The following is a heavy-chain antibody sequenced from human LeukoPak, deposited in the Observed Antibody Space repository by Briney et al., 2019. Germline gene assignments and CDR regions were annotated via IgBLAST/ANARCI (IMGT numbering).Heavy chain of an antibody. CDR2: INPNSGGT. Sequence: ASVKVSCKASGYTFTGYYMHWVQQAPGQGLEWMGWINPNSGGTNYAQKFQGRVTMTRDTSISTAYMELSRLRSDDTAVYYCARDHVVVAATRYYYYGMDVWGQGTTVTVSS. V-gene: IGHV1-2*02. D-gene: IGHD2-15*01. CDR1: GYTFTGYY. CDR3: ARDHVVVAATRYYYYGMDV. J-gene: IGHJ6*02.